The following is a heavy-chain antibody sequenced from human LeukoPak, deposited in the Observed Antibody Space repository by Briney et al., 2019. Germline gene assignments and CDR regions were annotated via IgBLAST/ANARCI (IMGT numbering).Heavy chain of an antibody. Sequence: GRSLRLSCAASGFTFGSYGMHWVRQAPGKGLEWVAVIWYDGSNKYYADSVKGRFTISRDNSKNTLYLQMNSLRAEDTAVYYCTGGYGDYGAFDIWGQGTMVTVSS. J-gene: IGHJ3*02. D-gene: IGHD4-17*01. CDR3: TGGYGDYGAFDI. CDR1: GFTFGSYG. CDR2: IWYDGSNK. V-gene: IGHV3-33*01.